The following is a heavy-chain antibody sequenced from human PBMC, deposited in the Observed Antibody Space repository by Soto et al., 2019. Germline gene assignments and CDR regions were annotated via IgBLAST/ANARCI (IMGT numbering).Heavy chain of an antibody. CDR3: ARDSSTDYDILTGYSFDY. CDR2: ISAYNGNT. J-gene: IGHJ4*02. CDR1: GYTFTSYG. D-gene: IGHD3-9*01. Sequence: ASVKVCCKASGYTFTSYGISRVRQANGQGLEWMGWISAYNGNTSYAQKLQGRVTMTTDTSTSTAYMELRSLRSDDTAVYYCARDSSTDYDILTGYSFDYWGQGTLVTVPQ. V-gene: IGHV1-18*01.